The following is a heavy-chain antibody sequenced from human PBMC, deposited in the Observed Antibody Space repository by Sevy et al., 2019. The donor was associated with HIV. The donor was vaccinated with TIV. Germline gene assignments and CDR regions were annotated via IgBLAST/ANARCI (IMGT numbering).Heavy chain of an antibody. CDR1: GYTFTCYG. CDR2: ISACNGNT. Sequence: ASVKVSCKASGYTFTCYGMSWVRQAPGQGLEWMGWISACNGNTNYAQKLQGRVTMTTDTSTSTAYMELRSLRSDDTAVYYCAIVVVPEYYGMDVWGQGTTVTVSS. CDR3: AIVVVPEYYGMDV. V-gene: IGHV1-18*01. J-gene: IGHJ6*02. D-gene: IGHD2-2*01.